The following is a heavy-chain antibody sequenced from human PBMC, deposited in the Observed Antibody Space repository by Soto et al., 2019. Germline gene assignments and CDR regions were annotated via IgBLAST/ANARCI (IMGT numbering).Heavy chain of an antibody. D-gene: IGHD4-4*01. J-gene: IGHJ4*02. V-gene: IGHV1-69*08. CDR1: GGTFSSYT. Sequence: QVQLVQSGAEVKKPGSSVKVSCKASGGTFSSYTISWVRQAPGQGLEWMGRIIPILGIANYAQKFQGRVTITADKSTSTAYMELSSLRSEDTAVYYCARDYSNYSLDYWGLGTLVTVSS. CDR3: ARDYSNYSLDY. CDR2: IIPILGIA.